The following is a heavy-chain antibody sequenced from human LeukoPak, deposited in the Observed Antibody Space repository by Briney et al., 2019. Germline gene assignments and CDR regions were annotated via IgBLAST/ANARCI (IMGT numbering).Heavy chain of an antibody. Sequence: PSETLSLTCTVSGGSISSSSYYWGWIRQPPGKGLEWIGSIYYSGSTYYNPSLKSRVTISVDTSKNQFSLKLSSVTAADTAVYYCASPRYSSSSNWYFDLWGRGTLVTVSS. D-gene: IGHD6-6*01. CDR3: ASPRYSSSSNWYFDL. CDR2: IYYSGST. CDR1: GGSISSSSYY. J-gene: IGHJ2*01. V-gene: IGHV4-39*01.